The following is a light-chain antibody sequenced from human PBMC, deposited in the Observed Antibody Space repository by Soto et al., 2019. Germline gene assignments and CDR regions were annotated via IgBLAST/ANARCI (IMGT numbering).Light chain of an antibody. Sequence: EIVLTQSPGTLSLSPGERATLSCRASQSVSRFYLAWYQQKPGQAPRLLIYGASSRATGFPDRFSGSGSGTELRLTISRLEPEDFAVCYCQQYGSSPPYSVGQGPNLEIK. V-gene: IGKV3-20*01. CDR3: QQYGSSPPYS. J-gene: IGKJ2*01. CDR1: QSVSRFY. CDR2: GAS.